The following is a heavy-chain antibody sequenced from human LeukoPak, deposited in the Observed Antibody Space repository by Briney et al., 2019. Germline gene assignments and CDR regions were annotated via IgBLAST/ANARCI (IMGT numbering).Heavy chain of an antibody. V-gene: IGHV3-23*01. D-gene: IGHD6-13*01. Sequence: GGFLRLSCTDSGFTFSSNNMNWVRQAPGKGLEWVSAISGSGGSTYYADSVKGRFTISRDNSKNTLYLQMNSLRAEDTAVYYCAKAEQPNYYFDYWGQGTLVTVSS. J-gene: IGHJ4*02. CDR3: AKAEQPNYYFDY. CDR1: GFTFSSNN. CDR2: ISGSGGST.